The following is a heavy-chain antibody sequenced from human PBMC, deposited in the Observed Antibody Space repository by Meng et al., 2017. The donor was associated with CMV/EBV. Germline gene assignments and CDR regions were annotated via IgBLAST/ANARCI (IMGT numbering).Heavy chain of an antibody. CDR1: DGSVSSGSYY. CDR3: ACYIAAREGDYFDY. CDR2: IYYSGST. J-gene: IGHJ4*02. Sequence: GSLRLSCTISDGSVSSGSYYWSWIRQPPGKGLEWIGYIYYSGSTNYNPSLKSRVTISVDTSKNQFSLKLSSVTAADTAVYYCACYIAAREGDYFDYWGQGTLVTVSS. D-gene: IGHD6-6*01. V-gene: IGHV4-61*01.